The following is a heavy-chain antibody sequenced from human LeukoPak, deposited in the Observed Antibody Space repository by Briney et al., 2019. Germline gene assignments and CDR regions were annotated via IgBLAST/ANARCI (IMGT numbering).Heavy chain of an antibody. CDR2: TYCRSKWYN. D-gene: IGHD3-22*01. V-gene: IGHV6-1*01. CDR1: GDSVSSNSAA. J-gene: IGHJ5*02. Sequence: SQTLSLTCAISGDSVSSNSAAWNWIRQSPSRGLEWLGRTYCRSKWYNDYAVSVESRITINPDTSKNQFSLQLNSVTPEDTAMYYCARSITMIVECIDPWGQGTLVTVSS. CDR3: ARSITMIVECIDP.